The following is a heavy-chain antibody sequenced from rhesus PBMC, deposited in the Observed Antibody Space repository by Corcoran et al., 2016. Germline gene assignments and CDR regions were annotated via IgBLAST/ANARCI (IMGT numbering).Heavy chain of an antibody. CDR2: ISNGGGST. J-gene: IGHJ6*01. CDR3: AKPYGLDS. CDR1: GFTFSSYG. Sequence: EVQLVESGGGLVQPGGSLRLSCAASGFTFSSYGMSWVRQAPGKGLDWVSYISNGGGSTYYADSGKGRFTISRDNAKNTLSLQRNSLRAEDTAVYYCAKPYGLDSWGQGVVVTVSS. V-gene: IGHV3S5*01.